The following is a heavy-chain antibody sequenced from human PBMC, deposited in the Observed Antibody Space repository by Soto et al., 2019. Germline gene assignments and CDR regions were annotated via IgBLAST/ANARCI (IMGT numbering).Heavy chain of an antibody. D-gene: IGHD3-22*01. CDR2: ISYDGSNK. Sequence: QVQLVESGGGVVQPGRSLRLSCAASGFTFSSYAMHWVRQAPSKGLEWVAVISYDGSNKYYADSVKGRFTISRDNSKNTLYLQMNSLRAEDTAVYYCAREASYYYDSTGYYYATYFDYWGQGTLVTVSS. J-gene: IGHJ4*02. CDR3: AREASYYYDSTGYYYATYFDY. CDR1: GFTFSSYA. V-gene: IGHV3-30-3*01.